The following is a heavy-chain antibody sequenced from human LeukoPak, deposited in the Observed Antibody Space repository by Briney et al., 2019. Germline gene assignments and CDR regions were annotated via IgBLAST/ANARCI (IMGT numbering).Heavy chain of an antibody. CDR1: GFTFNNFA. Sequence: GGSLRLSCAASGFTFNNFAMSWVRQAPGRGLEWVSTISGFGGNTFYADSVQGRFTISRDNSKNTLYLQMYSLTAEDTAVYYCAKDLSVVTPNYYDFWGQGTLLTVSS. D-gene: IGHD4-23*01. CDR3: AKDLSVVTPNYYDF. J-gene: IGHJ4*02. V-gene: IGHV3-23*01. CDR2: ISGFGGNT.